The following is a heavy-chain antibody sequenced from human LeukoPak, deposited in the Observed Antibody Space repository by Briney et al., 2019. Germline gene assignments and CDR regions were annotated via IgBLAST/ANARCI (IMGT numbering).Heavy chain of an antibody. CDR3: ARLGYYYDGTGYYYLSY. J-gene: IGHJ4*02. V-gene: IGHV3-66*01. CDR2: IYSGSST. CDR1: GFTVISSY. D-gene: IGHD3-22*01. Sequence: GGSLRLSCAASGFTVISSYMSWVRQSPGKGLDWVADIYSGSSTYYADSVKGRSTISRDSSRNTLYLQMNSLRAEDTAVYYCARLGYYYDGTGYYYLSYWGQGTLVTVSS.